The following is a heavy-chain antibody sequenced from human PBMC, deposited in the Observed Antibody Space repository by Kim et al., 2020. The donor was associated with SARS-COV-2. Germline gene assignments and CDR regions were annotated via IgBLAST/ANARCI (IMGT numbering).Heavy chain of an antibody. J-gene: IGHJ3*02. CDR1: GYTFTSYG. Sequence: ASVKVSCKASGYTFTSYGISWVRQAPGQGLEWMGWISAYNGNTNYAQKLQGRVTMTTDTSTSTAYMELRSLRSDDTAVYYCARVWPYSSGWYSGQADAFDIWGQGTMVTVSS. CDR3: ARVWPYSSGWYSGQADAFDI. V-gene: IGHV1-18*04. D-gene: IGHD6-19*01. CDR2: ISAYNGNT.